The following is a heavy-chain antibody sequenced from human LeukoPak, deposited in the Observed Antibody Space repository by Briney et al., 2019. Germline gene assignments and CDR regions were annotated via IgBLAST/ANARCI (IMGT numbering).Heavy chain of an antibody. V-gene: IGHV3-74*01. Sequence: GGSLRLSCVASGFTFSDYWMHWVRQAPGKGLMWVSRLNRDGSTTTYADSVKGRFTISRDNAKNTLYLQMNSLRAEDTAVYYCAGGYDILNYWGQGTLVTVSS. CDR2: LNRDGSTT. CDR3: AGGYDILNY. J-gene: IGHJ4*02. D-gene: IGHD3-9*01. CDR1: GFTFSDYW.